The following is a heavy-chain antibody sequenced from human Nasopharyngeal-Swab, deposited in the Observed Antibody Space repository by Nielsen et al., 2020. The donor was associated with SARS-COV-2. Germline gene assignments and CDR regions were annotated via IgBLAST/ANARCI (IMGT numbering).Heavy chain of an antibody. D-gene: IGHD3-3*01. CDR2: IAPRDSYT. CDR3: ARLPSPFSSGS. J-gene: IGHJ5*02. V-gene: IGHV5-10-1*01. Sequence: GESLKISCKGSGYSLTTYWITWVRQLPGKGLEWMGMIAPRDSYTTYSPSFQGHVTISADKSISTAYLQWSSLKASDTAMYYCARLPSPFSSGSWGQGTLVTVSS. CDR1: GYSLTTYW.